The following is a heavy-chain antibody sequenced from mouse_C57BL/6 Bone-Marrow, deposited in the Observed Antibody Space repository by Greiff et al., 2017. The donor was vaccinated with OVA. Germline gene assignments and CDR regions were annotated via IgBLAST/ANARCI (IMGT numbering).Heavy chain of an antibody. V-gene: IGHV5-4*01. CDR3: ARDGITTRYFDV. D-gene: IGHD1-1*01. J-gene: IGHJ1*03. CDR1: GFTFSSYA. Sequence: EVKLVESGGGLVKPGGSLKLSCAASGFTFSSYAMSWVRQTPEKRLEWVATISDGGSYTYYPDNVKGRFTISRDNAKNNLYLQMSHLKSEDTAMYYCARDGITTRYFDVWGTGTTVTVSS. CDR2: ISDGGSYT.